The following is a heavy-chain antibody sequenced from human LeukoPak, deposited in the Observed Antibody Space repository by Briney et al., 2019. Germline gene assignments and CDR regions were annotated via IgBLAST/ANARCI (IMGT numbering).Heavy chain of an antibody. CDR2: IYSGVPT. CDR1: VVSISRFY. D-gene: IGHD1-1*01. V-gene: IGHV4-4*09. Sequence: PSETLSLTCTPSVVSISRFYWSWVRQPPGKGLEWIGNIYSGVPTYFNPSLKSRVIISVDTSKNQFSLNLTSVTAADTAMYYCVQTTGWPAFDYWGQGILVTVSS. CDR3: VQTTGWPAFDY. J-gene: IGHJ4*02.